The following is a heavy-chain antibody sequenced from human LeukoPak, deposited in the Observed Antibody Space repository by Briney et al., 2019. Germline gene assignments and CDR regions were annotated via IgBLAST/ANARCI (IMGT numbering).Heavy chain of an antibody. V-gene: IGHV3-23*01. CDR2: ILASGSPT. CDR3: AKDLRPDGVDNFDH. J-gene: IGHJ4*02. D-gene: IGHD2-8*01. Sequence: GGSLRLSCAASGLTVSSYSMNWVRQAPGKGLQWVANILASGSPTYYADSVKGRFIISRDNSKNTVYLQMNSLRVEDTAIYYCAKDLRPDGVDNFDHWGQGILVTVSS. CDR1: GLTVSSYS.